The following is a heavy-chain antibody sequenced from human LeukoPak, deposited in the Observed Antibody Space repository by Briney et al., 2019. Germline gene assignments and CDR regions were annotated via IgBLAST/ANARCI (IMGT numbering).Heavy chain of an antibody. CDR2: ISGSGGST. D-gene: IGHD1-1*01. CDR1: GFTFSTYA. J-gene: IGHJ3*02. Sequence: PGGSLRLSCAASGFTFSTYAMSWVRQAPGKGLEWVSTISGSGGSTYYADSVKGRFTISRDNSKNTLYLQMNSLRAEDTAVYYCAKDLDDAHDAFDIWGQGTMVTVSS. CDR3: AKDLDDAHDAFDI. V-gene: IGHV3-23*01.